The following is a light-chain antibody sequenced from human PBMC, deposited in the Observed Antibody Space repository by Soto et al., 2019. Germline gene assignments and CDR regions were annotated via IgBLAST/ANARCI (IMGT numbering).Light chain of an antibody. V-gene: IGKV3-20*01. CDR1: QSLSSSA. CDR3: QQYANSPIT. J-gene: IGKJ5*01. CDR2: GAS. Sequence: EIVLTQSPGTLSLSPGERATLSCRASQSLSSSALVWYQHKPGQALRLLIYGASSRATGIPDRFSGSGSGTDFTLTISRLEPEDFAVYYCQQYANSPITFGQGTRLEIK.